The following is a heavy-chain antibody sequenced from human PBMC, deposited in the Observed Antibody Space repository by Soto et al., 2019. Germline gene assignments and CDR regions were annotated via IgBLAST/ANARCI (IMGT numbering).Heavy chain of an antibody. CDR1: GFSLSGSGMR. CDR2: IDWEDTK. Sequence: SGPTLVNPTQTLTLTCTVSGFSLSGSGMRVTWIRQPPGKALEWLARIDWEDTKLYSTSLKTRLTIPKDTSKNQVVLTMTNVDPADTGTYYCARAFYGIDVWGQGTTVTVSS. CDR3: ARAFYGIDV. V-gene: IGHV2-70*04. J-gene: IGHJ6*02.